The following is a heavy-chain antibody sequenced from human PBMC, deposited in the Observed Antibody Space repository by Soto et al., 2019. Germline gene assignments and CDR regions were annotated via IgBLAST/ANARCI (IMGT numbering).Heavy chain of an antibody. CDR1: GYSFTDYT. D-gene: IGHD4-17*01. CDR2: INAGNGDT. V-gene: IGHV1-3*01. CDR3: ARYLAYGYGDFDY. J-gene: IGHJ4*02. Sequence: QVQVVQSGAEVKKPGASENVSCKASGYSFTDYTMHWVRHAPGQRLEWLGWINAGNGDTKYSHKFQGRVTITRDTSANTSYMELSSLRSEDTAVNYCARYLAYGYGDFDYWGQGTLVTVSS.